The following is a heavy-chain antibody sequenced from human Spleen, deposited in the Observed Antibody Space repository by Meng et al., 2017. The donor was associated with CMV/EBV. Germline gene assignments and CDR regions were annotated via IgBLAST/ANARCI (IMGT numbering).Heavy chain of an antibody. J-gene: IGHJ5*02. V-gene: IGHV4-4*02. CDR3: ARYCSGGGCYLGWFDP. CDR1: GGSSSSNSW. CDR2: IYHPGVT. Sequence: GGSSSSNSWWTWGRQTPGKGLEWIGEIYHPGVTNYNPSLKSRVNMSVDKSMNHFSLRLTSVTAADTAVYYCARYCSGGGCYLGWFDPWGQGTLVTVSS. D-gene: IGHD2-15*01.